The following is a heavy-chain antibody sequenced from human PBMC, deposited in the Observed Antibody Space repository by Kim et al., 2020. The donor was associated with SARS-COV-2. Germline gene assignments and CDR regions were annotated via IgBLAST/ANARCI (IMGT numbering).Heavy chain of an antibody. V-gene: IGHV3-13*01. J-gene: IGHJ4*02. Sequence: PGSVKGRFTISRENAKNSLYLQMNSLRAGDTAVYYCARASSSSGRYYFDYWGQGTLVTVSS. D-gene: IGHD6-13*01. CDR3: ARASSSSGRYYFDY.